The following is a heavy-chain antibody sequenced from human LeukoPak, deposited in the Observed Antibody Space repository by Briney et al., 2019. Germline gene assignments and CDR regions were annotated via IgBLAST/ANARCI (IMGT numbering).Heavy chain of an antibody. D-gene: IGHD3/OR15-3a*01. V-gene: IGHV1-8*01. CDR3: ARALSWTTESYYDMDA. CDR1: GYTFISYD. J-gene: IGHJ6*03. Sequence: GASVKVSCKACGYTFISYDFHWVRPATGQGLEWMGWMNQNSGNTGYAQKFQGRVTMTKNNTITTVYMELSSLRSEDTAVYYCARALSWTTESYYDMDAWGKRTTVTVSS. CDR2: MNQNSGNT.